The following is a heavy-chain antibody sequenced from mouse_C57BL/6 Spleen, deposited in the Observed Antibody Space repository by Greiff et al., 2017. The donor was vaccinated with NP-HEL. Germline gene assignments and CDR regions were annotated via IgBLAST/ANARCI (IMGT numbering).Heavy chain of an antibody. CDR3: ARRAYYGSSLAWFAY. J-gene: IGHJ3*01. Sequence: QVQLQQPGAELVKPGASVKMSCKASGYTFTSYWITWVKQRPGQGLEWIGDIYPGSGSTNYNEKFKSKATLTVDTSSSTAYMQLSSLTSEDSAVYYCARRAYYGSSLAWFAYWGQGTLVTVSA. D-gene: IGHD1-1*01. V-gene: IGHV1-55*01. CDR1: GYTFTSYW. CDR2: IYPGSGST.